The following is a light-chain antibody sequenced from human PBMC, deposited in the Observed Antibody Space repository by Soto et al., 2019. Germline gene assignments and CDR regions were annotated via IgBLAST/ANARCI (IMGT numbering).Light chain of an antibody. CDR2: DAS. CDR3: QHYNTYSPGT. Sequence: DIQMTQSPSSLSASVEDRVIITCRASQSISNHLNWYQQKPGRGPKLLIYDASTWQSGVPSRFIGSGSGTEFTLTITSLQPDDFATYYCQHYNTYSPGTFGQGTKVDIK. J-gene: IGKJ1*01. V-gene: IGKV1-5*01. CDR1: QSISNH.